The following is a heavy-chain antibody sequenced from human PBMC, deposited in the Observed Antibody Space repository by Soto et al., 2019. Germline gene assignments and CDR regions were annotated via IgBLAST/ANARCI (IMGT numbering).Heavy chain of an antibody. D-gene: IGHD2-8*01. Sequence: QVLLVQSGAEVKKPGSSMKVSCKTSGGSFSTFAISWVRLAPGQGLEWMGVVIPGFAAATYAQRFQGRITIDADESAGTAYLDVNSLRPTDTVGFYCGRDRVMRSNSYYQGMDVGGHGTTVTVSS. V-gene: IGHV1-69*12. J-gene: IGHJ6*02. CDR3: GRDRVMRSNSYYQGMDV. CDR2: VIPGFAAA. CDR1: GGSFSTFA.